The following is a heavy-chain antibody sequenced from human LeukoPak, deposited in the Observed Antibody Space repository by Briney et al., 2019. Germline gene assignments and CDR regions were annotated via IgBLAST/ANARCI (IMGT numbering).Heavy chain of an antibody. CDR1: GGSICSYY. V-gene: IGHV4-4*07. CDR2: IYTSGST. Sequence: PSETPSLTCTVSGGSICSYYWSWIREPAGKGLEWIGRIYTSGSTNYNPSLKSRVTMSVDTSRNQFSLKLSSVTAADTAVYYCARGPIPAAIEGYYFDYWGQGTLVTVSS. CDR3: ARGPIPAAIEGYYFDY. J-gene: IGHJ4*02. D-gene: IGHD2-2*02.